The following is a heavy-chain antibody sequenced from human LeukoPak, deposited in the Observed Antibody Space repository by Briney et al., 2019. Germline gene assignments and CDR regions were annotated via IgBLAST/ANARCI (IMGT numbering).Heavy chain of an antibody. CDR3: TTYVEMATTDAFDI. D-gene: IGHD5-24*01. V-gene: IGHV3-15*01. CDR1: GFTFSNAW. J-gene: IGHJ3*02. Sequence: GGSLRLSCAASGFTFSNAWMSWVRQAPGKGLEWVGRIKSKTDGGTTDYAAPVKGRFTISRDDSKNTLYLQMNSLKTEDTAVYYCTTYVEMATTDAFDIWGQGKMVTVSS. CDR2: IKSKTDGGTT.